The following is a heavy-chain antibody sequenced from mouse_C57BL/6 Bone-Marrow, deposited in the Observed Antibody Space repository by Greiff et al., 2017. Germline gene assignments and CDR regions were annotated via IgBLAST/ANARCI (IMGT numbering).Heavy chain of an antibody. J-gene: IGHJ1*03. V-gene: IGHV1-63*01. CDR2: IYPGGGYT. CDR3: ARSRYFDV. Sequence: LQESGAELVRPGTSVKMSCTASGYTFTNYWIGWAKQRPGHGLEWIGDIYPGGGYTNYNEKFKGKATLTADKSSSTAYMQFSSLTSEDSAIYYCARSRYFDVWGTGTTVTVSS. CDR1: GYTFTNYW.